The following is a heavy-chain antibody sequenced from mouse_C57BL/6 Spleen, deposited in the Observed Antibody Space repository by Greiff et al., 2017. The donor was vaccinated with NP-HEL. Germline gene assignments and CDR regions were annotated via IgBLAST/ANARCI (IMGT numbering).Heavy chain of an antibody. CDR1: GFNIKDYY. J-gene: IGHJ2*01. CDR2: IDPEDGET. Sequence: EVQRVESGAELVKPGASVKLSCTASGFNIKDYYMHWVKQRPEQGLEWIGRIDPEDGETTYAPKFQGKATITAATSSNTADLQLSSLTSEDTAVYYCARGRAIVTPYYFDYWGQGTTLTVSS. V-gene: IGHV14-2*01. CDR3: ARGRAIVTPYYFDY. D-gene: IGHD2-5*01.